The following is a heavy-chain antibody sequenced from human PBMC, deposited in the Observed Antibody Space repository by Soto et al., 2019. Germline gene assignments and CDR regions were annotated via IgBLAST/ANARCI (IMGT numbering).Heavy chain of an antibody. D-gene: IGHD3-3*01. CDR2: LNPANGDT. Sequence: GASVKVSCKASGYTFTRYPIHWVRQAPGQGLEWMGWLNPANGDTGYSQKFQGRVTITTDTSTSTAYMEMRSLRSDDTAVYYCARGRKYYDFWSGDFDYWGQGTLVTVSS. V-gene: IGHV1-3*01. CDR1: GYTFTRYP. CDR3: ARGRKYYDFWSGDFDY. J-gene: IGHJ4*02.